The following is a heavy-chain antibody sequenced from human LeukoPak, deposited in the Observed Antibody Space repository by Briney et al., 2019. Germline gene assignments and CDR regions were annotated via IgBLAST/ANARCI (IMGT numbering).Heavy chain of an antibody. V-gene: IGHV3-15*01. CDR3: TSTLGY. CDR2: IKRKADGGTT. Sequence: GGSLRLSCAASGFTFSNAWMTWVRQAPGKGLEWVGRIKRKADGGTTDYAAPVKGRFTISRDDSKNTLYLQMNSLKTEDTVVYYCTSTLGYWGQGTLVTVSS. CDR1: GFTFSNAW. D-gene: IGHD3-10*01. J-gene: IGHJ4*02.